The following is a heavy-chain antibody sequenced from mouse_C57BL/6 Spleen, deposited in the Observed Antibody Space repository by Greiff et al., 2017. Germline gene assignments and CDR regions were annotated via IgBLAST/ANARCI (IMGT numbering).Heavy chain of an antibody. V-gene: IGHV1-82*01. CDR1: GYAFSSSW. CDR2: IYPGDGDT. CDR3: AEGHITTVAFDY. Sequence: QVQLKQSGPELVKPGASVKISCKASGYAFSSSWMNWVKQRPGKGLEWIGRIYPGDGDTNYNGKFKGKATLTADKSSSTAYMQLSSLTSEDSAVYFCAEGHITTVAFDYWGQGTTLTVSS. J-gene: IGHJ2*01. D-gene: IGHD1-1*01.